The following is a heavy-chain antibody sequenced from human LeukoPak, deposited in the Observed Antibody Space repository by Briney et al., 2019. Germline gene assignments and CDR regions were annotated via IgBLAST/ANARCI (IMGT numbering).Heavy chain of an antibody. Sequence: GGSLRLSCAASGFTVSSNYMTWVRQAPGKGLEWVSLIYSGGSTNYADSVKGRFTISRDNSQNTLYLQMNSLRAEDTAVYYCARVGYYASGPFSYFDYWGQGTPVTVSS. D-gene: IGHD3-10*01. J-gene: IGHJ4*02. V-gene: IGHV3-53*05. CDR2: IYSGGST. CDR3: ARVGYYASGPFSYFDY. CDR1: GFTVSSNY.